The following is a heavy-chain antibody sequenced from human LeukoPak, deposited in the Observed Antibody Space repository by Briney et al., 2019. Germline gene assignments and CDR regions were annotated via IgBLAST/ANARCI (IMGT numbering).Heavy chain of an antibody. D-gene: IGHD4-17*01. V-gene: IGHV1-8*01. CDR1: GYTFTSYG. CDR2: MNPNSGNT. J-gene: IGHJ5*02. CDR3: ARGRFVAVNRRRYNWFDP. Sequence: ASVKVSCKASGYTFTSYGINWVRQATGQGLEWMGWMNPNSGNTGYAQKFQGRVTMTRNTSISTAYMELSSLRSEDTAAYYCARGRFVAVNRRRYNWFDPWGQGTLVTVSS.